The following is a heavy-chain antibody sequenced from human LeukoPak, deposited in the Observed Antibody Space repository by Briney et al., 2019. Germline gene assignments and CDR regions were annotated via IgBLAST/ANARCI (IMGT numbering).Heavy chain of an antibody. J-gene: IGHJ4*02. D-gene: IGHD3-9*01. Sequence: ASVKVSCKASGYTFTGYYMHWVRQAPGQGLEWMGWINPNSGGINYAQKFQGRVTMTRDTSISTAYMELSRLRSDDTAVYYCARDRAVLDYDILTGYYEYWGQGTLVTVSS. CDR3: ARDRAVLDYDILTGYYEY. CDR2: INPNSGGI. CDR1: GYTFTGYY. V-gene: IGHV1-2*02.